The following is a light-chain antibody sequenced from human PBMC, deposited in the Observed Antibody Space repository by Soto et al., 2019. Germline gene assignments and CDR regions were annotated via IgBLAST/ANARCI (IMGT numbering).Light chain of an antibody. CDR3: QHYGTSPAT. V-gene: IGKV3-20*01. J-gene: IGKJ1*01. CDR1: QSVSSSY. CDR2: AAS. Sequence: EIVLTQSPGTLSLSPGERATLSCRASQSVSSSYLAWYQQKPGQAPRLLIYAASSRATGIPDRFSGSGSGTDFTLTISRLGPEDFAVYYCQHYGTSPATFGQGTKVEIK.